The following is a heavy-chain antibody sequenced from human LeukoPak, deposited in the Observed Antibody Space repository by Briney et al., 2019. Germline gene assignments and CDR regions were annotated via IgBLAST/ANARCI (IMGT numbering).Heavy chain of an antibody. J-gene: IGHJ4*02. Sequence: NPSETLSLTCAVSGVSFSGSYWSWIRQPPGKGPEWVGEISHSGRTSYNPSLKNRVTISLDTSKNQFSLRLTFVTAADTAVYYCTKTSPGVPLDFWGQGNLVTVSS. CDR1: GVSFSGSY. CDR2: ISHSGRT. CDR3: TKTSPGVPLDF. D-gene: IGHD7-27*01. V-gene: IGHV4-34*01.